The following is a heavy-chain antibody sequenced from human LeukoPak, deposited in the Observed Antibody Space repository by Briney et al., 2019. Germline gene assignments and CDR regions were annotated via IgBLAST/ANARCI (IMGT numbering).Heavy chain of an antibody. V-gene: IGHV3-15*01. CDR3: ARQGATSGFYGMDA. J-gene: IGHJ6*02. CDR2: IKSKSEGATS. CDR1: GFTFSNAW. D-gene: IGHD1-26*01. Sequence: GGSVRLSCAASGFTFSNAWMNWVRQAPGKGLEWVGLIKSKSEGATSDYAAPVKGRFTISRDDSKNTLYLQTNSLKAEDTAVYYCARQGATSGFYGMDAWGQGTTVTVSS.